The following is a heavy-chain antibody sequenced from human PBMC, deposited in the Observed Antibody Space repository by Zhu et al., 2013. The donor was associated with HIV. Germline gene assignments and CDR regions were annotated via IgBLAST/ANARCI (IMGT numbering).Heavy chain of an antibody. J-gene: IGHJ2*01. Sequence: QVQLVQSGAEVKKPGSSVKVSCKASGGTFSSYAISWVRQAPGQGLEWMGGIIPIFGTANYAQKFQGRVTITADESTSTAYMELSSLRSEDTAVYYCARDAGGLVRTVVTWYFDLWGRGTLVTVSS. V-gene: IGHV1-69*01. D-gene: IGHD2-15*01. CDR2: IIPIFGTA. CDR3: ARDAGGLVRTVVTWYFDL. CDR1: GGTFSSYA.